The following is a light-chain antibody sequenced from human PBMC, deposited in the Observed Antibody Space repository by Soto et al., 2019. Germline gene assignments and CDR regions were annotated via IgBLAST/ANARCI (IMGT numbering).Light chain of an antibody. CDR1: SGSVSPSYY. CDR2: STN. Sequence: QAVVTQEPSFSVSPGGTVTLTCGLSSGSVSPSYYPTWYQQTPGQPPRTLIYSTNTRSSGVPDRFSGSILGNKAALTITGAQADDESDYYCVLFVRYGLGVFGGGTKVTVL. V-gene: IGLV8-61*01. J-gene: IGLJ3*02. CDR3: VLFVRYGLGV.